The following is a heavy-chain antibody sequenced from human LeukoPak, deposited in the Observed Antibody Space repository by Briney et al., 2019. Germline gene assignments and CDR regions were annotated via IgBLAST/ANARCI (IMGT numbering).Heavy chain of an antibody. D-gene: IGHD2/OR15-2a*01. CDR2: ISWNSGSI. V-gene: IGHV3-9*01. J-gene: IGHJ6*02. CDR1: GFTFDDYA. Sequence: RTGGSLRLSCAASGFTFDDYAMHWVRHAPGKGLEWVSGISWNSGSIGYADSVKGRFTISRDNAKNSLYLQMNSLRAEDTALYYCAKDITNIVQQLPMDVWGQGTTVTVSS. CDR3: AKDITNIVQQLPMDV.